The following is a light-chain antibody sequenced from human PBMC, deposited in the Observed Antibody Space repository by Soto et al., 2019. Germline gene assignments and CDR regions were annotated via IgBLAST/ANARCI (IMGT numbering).Light chain of an antibody. CDR1: QSISSW. V-gene: IGKV1-5*03. CDR2: RAS. J-gene: IGKJ1*01. CDR3: QQYSRYSWT. Sequence: DIQMTRSPSTLSTSVGDRVTISCRASQSISSWLAWYQQKPGEAPNLLIYRASSLQSGVPSRFSGSGSGTEFTLTISSLQPDDFATYYCQQYSRYSWTFGQGTKVDIK.